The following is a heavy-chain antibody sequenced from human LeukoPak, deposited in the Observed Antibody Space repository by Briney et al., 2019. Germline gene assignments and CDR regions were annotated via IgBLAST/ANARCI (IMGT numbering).Heavy chain of an antibody. CDR2: IRPSGDNT. J-gene: IGHJ5*01. CDR3: AKDDNWLQFES. D-gene: IGHD5-24*01. V-gene: IGHV3-23*01. Sequence: PGGSLRLSCAASGFTFSSYDMTWVRQAPGRGLEWVSSIRPSGDNTYYADSVKGRFTISRDNSKNTLYLQMNSLRAEDTAVYYCAKDDNWLQFESWGQGTLVTVSS. CDR1: GFTFSSYD.